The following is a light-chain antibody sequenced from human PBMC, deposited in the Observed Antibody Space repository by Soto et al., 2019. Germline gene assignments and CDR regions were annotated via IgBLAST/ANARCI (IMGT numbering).Light chain of an antibody. CDR2: AAS. Sequence: DIQLTQSPSFLSASVGDRVTITCRASQGISSYLAWYQQKPGKAPKLLIYAASTLQSGVPSRFSGSRSGTEFTLTISSLQPEDFATYYCQQVNGFPRTFGRGTKLEIK. V-gene: IGKV1-9*01. J-gene: IGKJ2*01. CDR3: QQVNGFPRT. CDR1: QGISSY.